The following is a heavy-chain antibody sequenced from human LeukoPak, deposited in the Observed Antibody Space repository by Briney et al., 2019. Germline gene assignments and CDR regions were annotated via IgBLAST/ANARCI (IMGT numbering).Heavy chain of an antibody. CDR2: IYHSGST. V-gene: IGHV4-38-2*02. CDR3: ARGRYDILTGYPDSGWFDP. D-gene: IGHD3-9*01. J-gene: IGHJ5*02. CDR1: GYSISSGYY. Sequence: PSETLSLTCTVSGYSISSGYYWGWIRQPPGKGLEWIGSIYHSGSTYYNPSLKSRVTISVDTSKNQFSLKLSSVTAADTAVYFCARGRYDILTGYPDSGWFDPRGQGTLVTVSS.